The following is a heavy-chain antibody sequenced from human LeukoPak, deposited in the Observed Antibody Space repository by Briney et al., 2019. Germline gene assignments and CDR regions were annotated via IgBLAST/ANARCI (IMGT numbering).Heavy chain of an antibody. CDR3: AKDPLNHYYDSSGYYDY. CDR1: GFTFSSYG. J-gene: IGHJ4*02. D-gene: IGHD3-22*01. Sequence: PGGSLRLSCAASGFTFSSYGMHWVRQAPGKGLEWVAFIRYDGSNKYYADSVKGRFTISRDNSKNTLYLQMNSLRAEDTAVYYCAKDPLNHYYDSSGYYDYWGQGTLVTVSS. V-gene: IGHV3-30*02. CDR2: IRYDGSNK.